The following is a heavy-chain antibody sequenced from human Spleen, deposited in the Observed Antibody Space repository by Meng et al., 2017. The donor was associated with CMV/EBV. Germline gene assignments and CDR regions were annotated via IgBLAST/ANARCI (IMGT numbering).Heavy chain of an antibody. CDR3: ARWTSGRCDY. CDR2: ISAYNGNT. J-gene: IGHJ4*02. V-gene: IGHV1-18*01. D-gene: IGHD6-19*01. Sequence: ASVKVSCKASGYTFTNFPITWVRQAPGQGLEWMGWISAYNGNTNYAQKLQGRVTMTTDTSTSTAYMELRSLKTEDTAVYYCARWTSGRCDYWGQGTLVTVSS. CDR1: GYTFTNFP.